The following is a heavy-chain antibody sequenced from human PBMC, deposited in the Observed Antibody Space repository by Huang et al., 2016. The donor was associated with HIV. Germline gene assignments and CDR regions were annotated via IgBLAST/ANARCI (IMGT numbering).Heavy chain of an antibody. CDR2: IYSGST. CDR3: ARQGGATAFGY. Sequence: QLQLQESGPGLVKPSETLSLTCTVSGSSISSSTYYWGWIRQPPGKGLEGIGTIYSGSTYYNPSLKSRVTISVDTSKNQFSLNLSSVTAADTAVYYCARQGGATAFGYWGQGTLVTVSS. D-gene: IGHD1-26*01. J-gene: IGHJ4*02. V-gene: IGHV4-39*01. CDR1: GSSISSSTYY.